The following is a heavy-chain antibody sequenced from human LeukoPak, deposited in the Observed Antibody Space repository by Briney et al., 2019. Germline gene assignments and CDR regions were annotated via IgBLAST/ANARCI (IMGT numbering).Heavy chain of an antibody. CDR2: IMPIFGST. D-gene: IGHD3-9*01. CDR3: ATCGYHDSESSNSHWFFNV. Sequence: GSSVKVSCKASGGTFSNYAITWVRQAPGQGLEWMGGIMPIFGSTNYAQKFQDRVTLTADKSTSTTYMELSSLRSGDTAVYYCATCGYHDSESSNSHWFFNVWGRGTLVTVSS. J-gene: IGHJ2*01. V-gene: IGHV1-69*06. CDR1: GGTFSNYA.